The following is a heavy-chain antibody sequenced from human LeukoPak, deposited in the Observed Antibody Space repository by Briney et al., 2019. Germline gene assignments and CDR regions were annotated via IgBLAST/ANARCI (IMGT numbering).Heavy chain of an antibody. J-gene: IGHJ2*01. CDR1: GFTFSNYW. CDR2: INSDGRII. CDR3: ARGRGWYFDL. Sequence: SGGSLRLSCTASGFTFSNYWVHWVRQGPGQGLVWVSHINSDGRIINYADSVKGRFTISRDNAKNTLYLQMNSLRVEDTAVYYCARGRGWYFDLWGRGTLVTVSS. D-gene: IGHD3-10*01. V-gene: IGHV3-74*01.